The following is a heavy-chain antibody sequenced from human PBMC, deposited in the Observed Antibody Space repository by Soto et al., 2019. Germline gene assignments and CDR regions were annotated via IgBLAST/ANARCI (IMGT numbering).Heavy chain of an antibody. CDR3: ARKQWPGPFDY. V-gene: IGHV3-21*01. CDR1: EFTFSSYS. J-gene: IGHJ4*02. Sequence: EVQLVESGGGLVKPGGSLRLSCAASEFTFSSYSMNWVRQAPGKGLEWVSSISSSSSYIYYADSVKGRFTISRDNAKNSLYLQMNSLRAEDTAAYYCARKQWPGPFDYWGQGTLVTVSS. CDR2: ISSSSSYI. D-gene: IGHD6-19*01.